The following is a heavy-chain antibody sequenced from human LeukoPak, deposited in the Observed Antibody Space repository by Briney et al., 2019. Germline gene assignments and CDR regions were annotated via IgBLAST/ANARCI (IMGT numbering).Heavy chain of an antibody. CDR3: ARDPRIAAAGVFDY. CDR2: IWYDGSNK. J-gene: IGHJ4*02. D-gene: IGHD6-13*01. Sequence: GGSLRLSCAASGFTFSSYGMHWVRQAPGKGLEWVAVIWYDGSNKYYADSVKGRFTISRGNSKNTLYLQMNSLRAEDTAVYYCARDPRIAAAGVFDYWGQGTLVTVSS. CDR1: GFTFSSYG. V-gene: IGHV3-33*01.